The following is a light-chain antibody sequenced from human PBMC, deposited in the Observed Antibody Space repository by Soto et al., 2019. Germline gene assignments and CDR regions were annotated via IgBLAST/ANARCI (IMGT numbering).Light chain of an antibody. CDR3: QHYNSYRWA. CDR1: QTISSY. Sequence: DVQMTQSPSTLSASVGDRVTITCRASQTISSYLAWYQQKPGKAPKLLIYKASSLQSGVPSRFSGSGSGTEFTLTIGSLQPDDFVTYYCQHYNSYRWAFGQGTKVE. J-gene: IGKJ1*01. V-gene: IGKV1-5*03. CDR2: KAS.